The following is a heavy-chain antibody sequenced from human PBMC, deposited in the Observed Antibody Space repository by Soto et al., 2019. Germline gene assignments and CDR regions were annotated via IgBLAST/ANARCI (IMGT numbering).Heavy chain of an antibody. Sequence: PSETLSLTCTVSGGSISSYYWSWIRQPPGKGLEWIGYIYYSGSTNYNPSLKSRVTISVDTSKNQFSLKLSSVTAADTAVYYCARQTVPDAYYYYYYIDVWGKGTTVTVSS. V-gene: IGHV4-59*08. CDR2: IYYSGST. CDR3: ARQTVPDAYYYYYYIDV. CDR1: GGSISSYY. D-gene: IGHD4-4*01. J-gene: IGHJ6*03.